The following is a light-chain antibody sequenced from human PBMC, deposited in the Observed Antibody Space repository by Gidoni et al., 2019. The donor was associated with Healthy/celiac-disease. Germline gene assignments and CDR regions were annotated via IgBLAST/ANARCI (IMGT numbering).Light chain of an antibody. CDR2: LNSDVSH. Sequence: QLVLTQSPSASASLGASVKLTCTLSSGHSSYSIAWHQQQPEKGPRYLMKLNSDVSHSKGDGIPERFSGSSSGAERYLTISSLQSEYEADYYCQTWGTGIGVFGGGTKLTVL. CDR3: QTWGTGIGV. J-gene: IGLJ3*02. CDR1: SGHSSYS. V-gene: IGLV4-69*01.